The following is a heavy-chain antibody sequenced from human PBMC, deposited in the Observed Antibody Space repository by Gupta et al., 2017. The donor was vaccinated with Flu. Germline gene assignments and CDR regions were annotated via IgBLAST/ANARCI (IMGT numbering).Heavy chain of an antibody. D-gene: IGHD3-3*01. V-gene: IGHV4-61*02. CDR3: ARDAGWNGGFDA. J-gene: IGHJ4*01. Sequence: QVQLQESGTGLVKPSQTLSLTCSVSGDSISTGSYYWSWIRQPAGKGLEWIGRIYTTGLTNYSPSLKSRVSISVDTSKNQFSMEVAYVTVADSAVYYCARDAGWNGGFDAWGPGTLVTVSP. CDR1: GDSISTGSYY. CDR2: IYTTGLT.